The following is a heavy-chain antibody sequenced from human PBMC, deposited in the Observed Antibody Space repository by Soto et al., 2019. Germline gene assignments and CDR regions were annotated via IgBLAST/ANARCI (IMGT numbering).Heavy chain of an antibody. Sequence: QVQLVQSGAEVKKPGSSVKVSCKASGGTFSSYAISWVRQAPGQGLEWMGGIIPIFGTANYAQKFQGRVTITADKSTSTANMGLRSWRSADRALYYCAGGDYDFWGGPGAGMAAGGQGPTVPASS. V-gene: IGHV1-69*14. CDR2: IIPIFGTA. CDR3: AGGDYDFWGGPGAGMAA. J-gene: IGHJ6*02. CDR1: GGTFSSYA. D-gene: IGHD3-3*01.